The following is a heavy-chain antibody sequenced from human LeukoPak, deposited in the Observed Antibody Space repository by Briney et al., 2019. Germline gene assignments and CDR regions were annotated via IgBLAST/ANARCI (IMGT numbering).Heavy chain of an antibody. D-gene: IGHD2-8*01. CDR1: GGSVRSGSYY. CDR3: AVDCTNGVCYTDY. CDR2: ISYSGST. J-gene: IGHJ4*02. V-gene: IGHV4-61*01. Sequence: SETLSLTCSVSGGSVRSGSYYWSWIRQPPGKGLEWIGYISYSGSTNYSPSLKSRVTISLDTSKNQFSLKLSSVTAADTAVYYCAVDCTNGVCYTDYWGQGTLVTVSS.